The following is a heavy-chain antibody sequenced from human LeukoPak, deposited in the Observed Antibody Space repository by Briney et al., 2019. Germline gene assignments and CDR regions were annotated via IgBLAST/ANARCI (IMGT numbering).Heavy chain of an antibody. V-gene: IGHV1-2*02. D-gene: IGHD1-26*01. CDR1: GYIFTGYY. CDR3: ARHPYSGSYHFDY. CDR2: INPNSGGT. J-gene: IGHJ4*02. Sequence: ASVKVSCKASGYIFTGYYMHWVRQAPGQGLEWMGWINPNSGGTNSAQKFQGRVTMTRDTSISTAYMELSRPTSDDTAVYYCARHPYSGSYHFDYWGQGTLVTVSS.